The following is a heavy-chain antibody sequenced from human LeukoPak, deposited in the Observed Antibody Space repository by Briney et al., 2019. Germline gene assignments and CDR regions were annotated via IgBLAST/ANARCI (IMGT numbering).Heavy chain of an antibody. V-gene: IGHV4-34*01. D-gene: IGHD5-12*01. J-gene: IGHJ6*03. CDR1: GGSFSGYY. CDR2: INHSGST. Sequence: PSETLSLTCAVYGGSFSGYYWSWIRQPPGKGLEWIGEINHSGSTNYNPSPKSRVTISVDTSKNQFSLKLSSVTAADTAVYYCARLPIVATTHYYYYYMDVWGKGTTVTISS. CDR3: ARLPIVATTHYYYYYMDV.